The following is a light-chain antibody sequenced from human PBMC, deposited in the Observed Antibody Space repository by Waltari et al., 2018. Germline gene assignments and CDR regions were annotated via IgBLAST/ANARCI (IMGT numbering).Light chain of an antibody. V-gene: IGLV4-69*01. Sequence: QLVLTQSPSASASLGASVKLTCTLSSGHSNYAIAWHQQQPEKGPRYLMKLNSDGSHSKGDGIPDRCSGSSAGAERYLTISSLQSEDEADYYCQTWGTGIWVFGGGTKLTVL. CDR1: SGHSNYA. CDR2: LNSDGSH. J-gene: IGLJ3*02. CDR3: QTWGTGIWV.